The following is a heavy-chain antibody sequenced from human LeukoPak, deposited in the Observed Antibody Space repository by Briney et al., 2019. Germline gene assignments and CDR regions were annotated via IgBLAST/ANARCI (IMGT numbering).Heavy chain of an antibody. D-gene: IGHD3-10*01. V-gene: IGHV1-3*01. Sequence: ASVKVSCKASGYTFTSYAMHWVRQAPGQRLEWMGWINAGNGNTKYSQNFQGRVTITRDTSATTAYMELSNLRPEDTAVYYCARALVPGSGSYYDWFDPWGQGTLVTVSS. CDR2: INAGNGNT. J-gene: IGHJ5*02. CDR1: GYTFTSYA. CDR3: ARALVPGSGSYYDWFDP.